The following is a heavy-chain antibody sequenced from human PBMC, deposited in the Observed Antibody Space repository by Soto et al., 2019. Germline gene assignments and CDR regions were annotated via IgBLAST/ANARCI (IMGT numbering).Heavy chain of an antibody. CDR1: GFTFTDYS. Sequence: EVQLVESGGGLVQPGGSLRLSCAASGFTFTDYSINWVRQAPGRGLEWVSYMISGSYGICYADSVEGRFTISRDNAKNTAYLQMDSLRAEDTAVYYFARAACHSCYGFQYWGQGTLVTVSS. D-gene: IGHD5-12*01. CDR2: MISGSYGI. V-gene: IGHV3-48*01. CDR3: ARAACHSCYGFQY. J-gene: IGHJ1*01.